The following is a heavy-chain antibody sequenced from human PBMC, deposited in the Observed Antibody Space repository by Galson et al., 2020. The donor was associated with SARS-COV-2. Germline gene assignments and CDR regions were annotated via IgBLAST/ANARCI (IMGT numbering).Heavy chain of an antibody. Sequence: ASVKVSCKASGYTFTSYYMHWVRQAPGQGLEWMGIINPSGGSTSYAQKFQGRVTMTRDTSTSTVYMELSSLRSEDTAVYYCARDRHNWNDGYGGLRFHYYYGMDVWGQGTTVTVSS. D-gene: IGHD1-1*01. J-gene: IGHJ6*02. CDR3: ARDRHNWNDGYGGLRFHYYYGMDV. CDR2: INPSGGST. V-gene: IGHV1-46*03. CDR1: GYTFTSYY.